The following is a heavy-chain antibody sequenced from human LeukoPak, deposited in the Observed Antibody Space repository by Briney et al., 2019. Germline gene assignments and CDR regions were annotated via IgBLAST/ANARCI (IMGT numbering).Heavy chain of an antibody. D-gene: IGHD6-25*01. Sequence: GESLKISCKGSGYSFTSYWIAWVRQMPGKGLEWMGIIYPGDSNTRHSPSFQGQVTISADKSISTAYLQWSSLKASDTAMYYCARSPPHYSSDYYFFDYWGQGTLVTVSS. CDR1: GYSFTSYW. CDR3: ARSPPHYSSDYYFFDY. V-gene: IGHV5-51*01. CDR2: IYPGDSNT. J-gene: IGHJ4*02.